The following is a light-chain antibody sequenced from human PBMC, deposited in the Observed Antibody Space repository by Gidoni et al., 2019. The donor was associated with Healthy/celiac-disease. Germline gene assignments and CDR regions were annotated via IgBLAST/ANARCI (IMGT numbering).Light chain of an antibody. CDR3: SSYTSSSTRV. CDR1: SSDVGGYNY. V-gene: IGLV2-14*03. J-gene: IGLJ3*02. Sequence: QSALTQPASVSGSPGQSITISFTGTSSDVGGYNYVSWYQQHPGKAPKLIIYDVSNRPSGVSNRFSGSKSGNTASLTISGLQAEDEADYYCSSYTSSSTRVFGGGTKLTVL. CDR2: DVS.